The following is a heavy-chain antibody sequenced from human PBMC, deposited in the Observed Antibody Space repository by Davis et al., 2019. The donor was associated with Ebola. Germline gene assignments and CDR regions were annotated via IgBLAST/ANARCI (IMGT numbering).Heavy chain of an antibody. Sequence: GESLKISCAGSGFLSDDHGMSWVRQAPGKGLEWISSINWNGGSTEYAESVRGRFTISRDNAKNSLFLQMNRLRADDTALYHCVRGHIGSPFDHWGQGTQVTVSS. CDR3: VRGHIGSPFDH. J-gene: IGHJ4*02. D-gene: IGHD2-21*01. V-gene: IGHV3-20*01. CDR2: INWNGGST. CDR1: GFLSDDHG.